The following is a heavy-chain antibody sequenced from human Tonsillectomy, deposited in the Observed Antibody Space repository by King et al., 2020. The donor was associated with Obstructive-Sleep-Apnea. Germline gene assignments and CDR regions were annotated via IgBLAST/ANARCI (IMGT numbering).Heavy chain of an antibody. D-gene: IGHD3-10*01. CDR2: INTNTGTQ. V-gene: IGHV7-4-1*02. Sequence: QLVQSGAELKKPGASVKVSCKASVYTFTSYAMNWVRQAHGQGLYCMGWINTNTGTQTYAHGFTGRFAFSLDTSVSTVYLQISSLKPEDTAVYYFARSPIWFGNLWFDPWGQGTLVTVSS. CDR1: VYTFTSYA. J-gene: IGHJ5*02. CDR3: ARSPIWFGNLWFDP.